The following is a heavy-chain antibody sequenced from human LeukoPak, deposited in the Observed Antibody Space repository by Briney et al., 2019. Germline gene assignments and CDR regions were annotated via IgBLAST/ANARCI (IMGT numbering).Heavy chain of an antibody. J-gene: IGHJ4*02. V-gene: IGHV4-4*07. D-gene: IGHD3-10*01. CDR1: GASISGYY. CDR3: ARDVYGAGGYYPN. CDR2: IFASGST. Sequence: PSETLSLTCNVSGASISGYYWSWIRQSAETGLEWIGRIFASGSTTYNPSLRGRVTISVDTSKNQFSLNLISMTAADTAVYYCARDVYGAGGYYPNWGQGFLVTVSS.